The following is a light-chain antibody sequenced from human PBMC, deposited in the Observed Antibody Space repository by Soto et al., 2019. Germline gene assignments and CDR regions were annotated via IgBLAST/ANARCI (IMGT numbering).Light chain of an antibody. V-gene: IGKV1-5*03. CDR1: QTISSW. CDR3: QHYNSYSEA. J-gene: IGKJ1*01. CDR2: KAS. Sequence: DIQMTQSPSTLSGSVGDRVTITCRASQTISSWLAWYQQKPGKAPKLLIYKASTLKSGVPSRFSGSGSGTELTLTISSLQTDDFATYYCQHYNSYSEAFGPGTKVELK.